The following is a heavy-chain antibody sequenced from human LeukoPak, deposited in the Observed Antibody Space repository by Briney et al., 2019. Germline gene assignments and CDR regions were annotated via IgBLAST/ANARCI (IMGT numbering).Heavy chain of an antibody. V-gene: IGHV3-21*01. D-gene: IGHD2-8*01. Sequence: GGSLRLSCAASGFTFSSYSMNWVRQAPGKGLEWVSSISSSSSYIYYADPVKGRFTISSANAKNSLYLQMNSLRAADPAYFYSARCPTDIVLMVYAVGGFDYCGQGTLVTVSS. J-gene: IGHJ4*02. CDR1: GFTFSSYS. CDR3: ARCPTDIVLMVYAVGGFDY. CDR2: ISSSSSYI.